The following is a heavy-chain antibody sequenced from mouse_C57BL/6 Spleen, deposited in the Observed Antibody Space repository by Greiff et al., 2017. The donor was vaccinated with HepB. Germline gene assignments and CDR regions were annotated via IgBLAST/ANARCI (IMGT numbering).Heavy chain of an antibody. V-gene: IGHV5-6*01. Sequence: EVQWVESGGDLVKPGGSLKLSCAASGFTFSSYGMSWVRQTPDKRLEWVATISSGGSYTYYPDSVKGRFTISRDNAKNTLYLQMSSLKSEDTAMYYCARVITTVVATSRWYFDVWGTGTTVTVSS. J-gene: IGHJ1*03. D-gene: IGHD1-1*01. CDR2: ISSGGSYT. CDR3: ARVITTVVATSRWYFDV. CDR1: GFTFSSYG.